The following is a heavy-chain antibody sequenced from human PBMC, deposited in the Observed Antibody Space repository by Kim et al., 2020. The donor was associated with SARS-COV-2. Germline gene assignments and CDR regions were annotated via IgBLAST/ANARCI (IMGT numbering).Heavy chain of an antibody. J-gene: IGHJ5*02. CDR2: ICSSGNS. D-gene: IGHD3-16*01. Sequence: SETLSLTCTVSGGSISNYYWSWSRQPPGQGLEWMGYICSSGNSKYNPSLESRSTITVDTAKNKFPLKLRSVTAADTAVYYCARHPGGGWFDPWGQGTLVTVSS. V-gene: IGHV4-59*08. CDR1: GGSISNYY. CDR3: ARHPGGGWFDP.